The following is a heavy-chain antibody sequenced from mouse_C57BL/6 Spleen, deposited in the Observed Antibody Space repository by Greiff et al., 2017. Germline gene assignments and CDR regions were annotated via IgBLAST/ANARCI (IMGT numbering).Heavy chain of an antibody. CDR2: INPGSGGT. J-gene: IGHJ2*01. Sequence: VQLQQSVAELVRPGTSVKVSCTASGYAFTNYLIEWVKQRPGQGLEWIGVINPGSGGTNYNEKFKGKATLTADKSSSTAYMQLSSLTSEDSAVYFWVRGLYFDYWGQGTTLTVSS. CDR1: GYAFTNYL. V-gene: IGHV1-54*01. D-gene: IGHD3-1*01. CDR3: VRGLYFDY.